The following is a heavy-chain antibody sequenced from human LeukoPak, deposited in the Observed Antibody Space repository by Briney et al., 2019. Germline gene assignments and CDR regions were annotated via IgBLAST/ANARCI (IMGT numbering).Heavy chain of an antibody. CDR1: GYTFTSYY. J-gene: IGHJ4*02. Sequence: ASVKVSCKASGYTFTSYYMHWVRQAPGQGLEWMGWINPNSGGTNYAQKFQGRVTMTRDTSISTAYMELSRLRSDDTAVYYCARDRDSGYDCLDYWGQGTLVTVSS. D-gene: IGHD5-12*01. V-gene: IGHV1-2*02. CDR3: ARDRDSGYDCLDY. CDR2: INPNSGGT.